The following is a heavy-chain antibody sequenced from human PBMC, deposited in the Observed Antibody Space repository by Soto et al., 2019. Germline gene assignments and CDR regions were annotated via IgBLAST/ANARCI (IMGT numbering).Heavy chain of an antibody. CDR3: VSGVTGYYFDY. D-gene: IGHD6-25*01. CDR2: IYHSGST. J-gene: IGHJ4*02. Sequence: SETLSLTCAVSGGSISSSNWWGWVRQPPGKGLEWIGEIYHSGSTNYNPSLKSRFTKSVDTSKNQFSLKLSSVTAADTAVYYCVSGVTGYYFDYWGQGTLVTVSS. V-gene: IGHV4-4*02. CDR1: GGSISSSNW.